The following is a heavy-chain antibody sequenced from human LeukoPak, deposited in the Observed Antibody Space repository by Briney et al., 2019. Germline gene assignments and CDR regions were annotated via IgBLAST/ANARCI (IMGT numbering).Heavy chain of an antibody. CDR2: IYYSGTT. V-gene: IGHV4-59*08. J-gene: IGHJ4*02. CDR1: GGSISDYY. CDR3: ARHPYCSGGSCYLDY. D-gene: IGHD2-15*01. Sequence: SETLSLTCTVSGGSISDYYWSWIRQPPGRGLEWIGYIYYSGTTNYNHSLKSRVTISVDTSKNQSSLRLSSVTAADTAVYYCARHPYCSGGSCYLDYWGQGTLVTVSS.